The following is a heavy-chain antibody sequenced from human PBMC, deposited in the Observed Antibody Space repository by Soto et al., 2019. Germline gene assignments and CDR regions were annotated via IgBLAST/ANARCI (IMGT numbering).Heavy chain of an antibody. D-gene: IGHD3-3*01. CDR1: GFSFLSFA. CDR3: AATDFPSPGGGP. V-gene: IGHV1-58*01. Sequence: SVKVSCKASGFSFLSFAVHWVRETRGQRLELIGSVVVATGNTVYSPKFQDRATITGDMSTNIAYMYLGSLTSEDTAIYYCAATDFPSPGGGPWGQGALVTVYS. CDR2: VVVATGNT. J-gene: IGHJ5*02.